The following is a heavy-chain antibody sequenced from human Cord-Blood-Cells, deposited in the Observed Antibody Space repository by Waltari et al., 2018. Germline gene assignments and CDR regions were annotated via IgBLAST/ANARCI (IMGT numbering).Heavy chain of an antibody. V-gene: IGHV1-69*12. Sequence: QVQLVQSGAEVKTPGSSVKVPCKASGGTFSSDAISWVRQAPGQGLEWMGGIIPIFGTANYAQKFQGRVTITADESTSSAYMELSSLRSEDTAVYYCARDRGYGSGSYYDYWGQGTLVTVSS. CDR2: IIPIFGTA. CDR1: GGTFSSDA. J-gene: IGHJ4*02. D-gene: IGHD3-10*01. CDR3: ARDRGYGSGSYYDY.